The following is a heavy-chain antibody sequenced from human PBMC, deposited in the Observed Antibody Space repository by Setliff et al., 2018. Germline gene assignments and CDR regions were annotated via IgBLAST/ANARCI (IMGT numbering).Heavy chain of an antibody. V-gene: IGHV3-72*01. CDR1: GFTFSDHR. CDR2: MRHKAARYST. Sequence: GGSLRLSCAASGFTFSDHRMDWVRLGPGKGLEWIGRMRHKAARYSTEYAPSVRGGFTVSRDDSKNSLYLQMTSLKTEDTAVYYCVRDSGKYSFDFWGQGTLVTVSS. D-gene: IGHD1-26*01. J-gene: IGHJ4*02. CDR3: VRDSGKYSFDF.